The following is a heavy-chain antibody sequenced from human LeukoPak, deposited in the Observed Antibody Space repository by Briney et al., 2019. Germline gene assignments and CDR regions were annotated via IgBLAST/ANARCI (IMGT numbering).Heavy chain of an antibody. CDR3: ARGHCSGGSCYEVDY. D-gene: IGHD2-15*01. CDR1: GGTFSSYA. V-gene: IGHV1-69*01. CDR2: IIPIFGTA. J-gene: IGHJ4*02. Sequence: ASVKVSCKASGGTFSSYAISWVRQAPGQGLEWMGGIIPIFGTANYAQKFQGRVTITVDESTSTAYMELSSLRSEDTAVYYCARGHCSGGSCYEVDYWGQGTLVTVSS.